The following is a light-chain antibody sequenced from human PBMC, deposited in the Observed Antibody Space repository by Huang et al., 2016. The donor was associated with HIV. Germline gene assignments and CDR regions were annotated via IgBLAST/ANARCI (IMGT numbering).Light chain of an antibody. V-gene: IGKV2-30*01. J-gene: IGKJ1*01. CDR3: MQVTHWPQT. CDR1: ESLLYGDGNTY. CDR2: KVS. Sequence: DVEMTQSQRSLRVTLGQPASLSCRSSESLLYGDGNTYLNWFHQSPGQSPSRLIYKVSNRDSGVPDIFIGSGSGTDFTLKISRVEAEDVVVYYCMQVTHWPQTFGPGTKVEIK.